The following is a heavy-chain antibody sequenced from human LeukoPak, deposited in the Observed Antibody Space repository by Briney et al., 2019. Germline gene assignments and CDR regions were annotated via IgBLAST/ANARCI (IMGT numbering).Heavy chain of an antibody. J-gene: IGHJ4*02. CDR2: IYSSGNA. V-gene: IGHV4-4*07. CDR1: GGTFSSNY. D-gene: IGHD3-3*01. CDR3: ARTLTDFWSAYGH. Sequence: SETLSLTCSISGGTFSSNYWGWSRQPPRKGLEWIGQIYSSGNANYNPSLKSRVTISVDKSKNQFFLNLRSVTAADTAVYYCARTLTDFWSAYGHWGQGTLVSVSS.